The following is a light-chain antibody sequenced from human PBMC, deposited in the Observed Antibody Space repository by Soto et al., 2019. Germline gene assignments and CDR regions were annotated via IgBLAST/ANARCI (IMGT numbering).Light chain of an antibody. CDR2: GAS. CDR3: QQYGSSPLT. Sequence: ESVITQSPGTLSLSPGERATLSCRASQSVSSYLAWYQQKPGQAPRLLIYGASSRDTGIPDRFSGSGSGTDFTLTISRLEPEDFAVYYCQQYGSSPLTFGGGTKVDIK. CDR1: QSVSSY. V-gene: IGKV3-20*01. J-gene: IGKJ4*01.